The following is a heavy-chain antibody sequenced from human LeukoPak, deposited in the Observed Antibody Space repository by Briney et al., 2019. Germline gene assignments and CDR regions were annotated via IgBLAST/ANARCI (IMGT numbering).Heavy chain of an antibody. D-gene: IGHD3-10*01. CDR2: ISSSGSTI. J-gene: IGHJ6*02. CDR1: GFTFSDHY. Sequence: NAGGSLRLSCAASGFTFSDHYMSWIRQAPGKGLEWVSYISSSGSTIYYADSVKGRFTISRDNAKNSLYLQMNSLRAEDTAVYYCARRGVLWFGELFYYGMDVWGQGTTVTVSS. CDR3: ARRGVLWFGELFYYGMDV. V-gene: IGHV3-11*01.